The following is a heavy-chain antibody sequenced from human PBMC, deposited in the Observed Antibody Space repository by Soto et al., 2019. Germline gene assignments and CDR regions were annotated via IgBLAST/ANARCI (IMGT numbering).Heavy chain of an antibody. Sequence: PSQTLSLTCAISGDSVPSNSAAWNWIRQSPSRGLEWLGRTYYRSKWYDDYAVSVKSRIIISPDLSKNQFSLQLSSVTPEDTAVYYCARNTGWPPSGWFDPWGQGILVTVSS. V-gene: IGHV6-1*01. CDR2: TYYRSKWYD. D-gene: IGHD6-19*01. CDR1: GDSVPSNSAA. CDR3: ARNTGWPPSGWFDP. J-gene: IGHJ5*02.